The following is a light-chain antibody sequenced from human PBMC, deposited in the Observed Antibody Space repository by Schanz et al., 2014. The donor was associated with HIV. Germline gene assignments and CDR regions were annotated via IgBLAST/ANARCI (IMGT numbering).Light chain of an antibody. CDR3: QQYAGSPT. CDR2: GAS. J-gene: IGKJ3*01. V-gene: IGKV3-20*01. Sequence: EIVLTQSPGTLSLSPGEGLTLSCRASQSVTSDLAWYQQKPGQGPTLLIHGASSRATDIPDRFSGSGSGTDFTLTISRLEPEDFAVYYCQQYAGSPTFGPGTTVDIK. CDR1: QSVTSD.